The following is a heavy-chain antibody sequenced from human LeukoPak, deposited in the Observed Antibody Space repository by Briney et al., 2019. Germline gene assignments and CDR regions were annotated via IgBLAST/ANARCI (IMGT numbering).Heavy chain of an antibody. J-gene: IGHJ4*02. V-gene: IGHV3-21*01. CDR1: GFTFSSYS. CDR3: ARGMAGYSSIATVLDY. CDR2: ISSSSSYI. Sequence: KSGGSLRLSCAASGFTFSSYSMNWVRQAPGKGLEWVSSISSSSSYIYYADSVKGRFTISRDNAKNSLYLQMNSLRAEDTAVYYCARGMAGYSSIATVLDYWGQGTLVTVSS. D-gene: IGHD6-19*01.